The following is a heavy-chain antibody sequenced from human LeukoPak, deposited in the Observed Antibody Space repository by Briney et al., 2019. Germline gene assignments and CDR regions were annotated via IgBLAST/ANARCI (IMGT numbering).Heavy chain of an antibody. J-gene: IGHJ4*02. CDR2: INHSGST. V-gene: IGHV4-34*01. Sequence: SETLSLTCAVYGGSFSGYYWSWIRQPPGKGLEWIGEINHSGSTNYNPSLKSRVTISVDTSKNQFSLKLSSVTAADTAVYYCAWGIYYFDYWGQGTLVTVSS. CDR3: AWGIYYFDY. CDR1: GGSFSGYY.